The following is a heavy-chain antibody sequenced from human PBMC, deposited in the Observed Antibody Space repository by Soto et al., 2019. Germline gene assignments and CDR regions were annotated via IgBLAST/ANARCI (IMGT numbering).Heavy chain of an antibody. Sequence: GESLKISCAASGFIFSNYAMNWVRQAPGKGLEWVASIGSNGGPTYYADSVKGRFTISRENAQNSLYLDMNTLGVEDTAAYYCATRTTCNDGVCPFDYWGQGTLVTVSS. CDR3: ATRTTCNDGVCPFDY. CDR2: IGSNGGPT. D-gene: IGHD2-8*01. CDR1: GFIFSNYA. V-gene: IGHV3-23*01. J-gene: IGHJ4*02.